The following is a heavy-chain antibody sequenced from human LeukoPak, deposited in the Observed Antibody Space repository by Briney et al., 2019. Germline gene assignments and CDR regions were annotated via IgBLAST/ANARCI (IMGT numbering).Heavy chain of an antibody. V-gene: IGHV4-4*02. Sequence: PSETLSLTCAVSSGSIFSSNWWSWVRQPPGKGLEWIGQIFHSGSTSYSPSLKSRVTISVDKSKNQFSLKLSSVTAADTAVYYCARRGESSSWYAGAYNWFDPWGQGTLVTVSS. J-gene: IGHJ5*02. CDR1: SGSIFSSNW. CDR3: ARRGESSSWYAGAYNWFDP. D-gene: IGHD6-13*01. CDR2: IFHSGST.